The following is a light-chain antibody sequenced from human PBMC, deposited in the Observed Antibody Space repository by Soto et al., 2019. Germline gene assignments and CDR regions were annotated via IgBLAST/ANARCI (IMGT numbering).Light chain of an antibody. CDR2: GAS. J-gene: IGKJ4*01. Sequence: EIVLTQSPGTLSVSPGERATLSCRASQSVGRNYLAWYQQKPGQAPRLLIYGASSRATGIPDRFSGSGSGTDFTLSISRLEPEDFAVYYCQQYASSPLTFGGGTTVETK. V-gene: IGKV3-20*01. CDR1: QSVGRNY. CDR3: QQYASSPLT.